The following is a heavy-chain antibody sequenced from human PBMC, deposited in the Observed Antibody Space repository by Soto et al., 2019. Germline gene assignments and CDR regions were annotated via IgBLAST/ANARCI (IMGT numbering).Heavy chain of an antibody. CDR1: GGSISSYY. V-gene: IGHV4-59*01. CDR3: ARAPPFGGYYYYGMDV. CDR2: IYYSGST. Sequence: SETLSLTCTVSGGSISSYYWSWIRQPPGKGLEWIGYIYYSGSTNYNPSLKSRVTISVDTSKNQFSLKLSSVTAADTAVYYCARAPPFGGYYYYGMDVWGQGTTVTVSS. D-gene: IGHD3-16*01. J-gene: IGHJ6*02.